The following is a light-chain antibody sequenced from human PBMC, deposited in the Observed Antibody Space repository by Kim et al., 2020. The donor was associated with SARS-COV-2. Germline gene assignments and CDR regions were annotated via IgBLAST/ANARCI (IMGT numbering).Light chain of an antibody. CDR3: QQGFSWPSVT. CDR2: GVS. J-gene: IGKJ5*01. V-gene: IGKV3-20*01. CDR1: RRSTSSY. Sequence: ERAAPTCRSSRRSTSSYLAWYQQRPGQAPRLLMYGVSCRDGGIPDRFSGSGSGTDFTLTISRLEPEDFAVYYCQQGFSWPSVTFGQGTRVEIK.